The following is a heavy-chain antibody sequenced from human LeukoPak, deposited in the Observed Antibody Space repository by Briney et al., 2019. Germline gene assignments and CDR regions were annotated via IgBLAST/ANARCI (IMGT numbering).Heavy chain of an antibody. Sequence: GGSLRLSCTASGFTLSSYSMNWVRQAPGKGLEWVSSISSSSSYIYYADSVKGRFTISRDNAKNSLYLQLNSLRAEDTAVYYCARDGSPLRGRYFDYWGQGTLVTVSS. CDR3: ARDGSPLRGRYFDY. CDR2: ISSSSSYI. V-gene: IGHV3-21*01. CDR1: GFTLSSYS. D-gene: IGHD1-1*01. J-gene: IGHJ4*02.